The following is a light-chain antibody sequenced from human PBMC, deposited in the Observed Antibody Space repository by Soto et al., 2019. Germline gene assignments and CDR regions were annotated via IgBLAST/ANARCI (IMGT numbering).Light chain of an antibody. CDR1: QSVSSN. Sequence: EIVMTQSPATLSVSPGERATLSCRASQSVSSNLAWYQHKPGQAPRLLIYGASTRATDIPARFSGSGSGTEFTLTISSLQSEDVAVYYCQQYTNWPLSFGQGTKVEIK. J-gene: IGKJ1*01. V-gene: IGKV3D-15*01. CDR3: QQYTNWPLS. CDR2: GAS.